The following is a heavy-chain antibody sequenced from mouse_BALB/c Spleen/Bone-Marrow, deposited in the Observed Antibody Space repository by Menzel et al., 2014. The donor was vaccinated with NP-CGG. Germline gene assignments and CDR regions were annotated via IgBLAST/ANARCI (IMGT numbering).Heavy chain of an antibody. V-gene: IGHV1-54*01. CDR2: INPGSGGT. CDR3: ARREDYDLDY. Sequence: QVQLQQSGAELVRPGTSVEVSCKASGYAFTNYLIEWVKQRPGQGLEWIGVINPGSGGTNYNEKFKGKATLTADKSSSTAYMQLSSLTSDDSAVYFCARREDYDLDYWGQGTTLTVSS. CDR1: GYAFTNYL. D-gene: IGHD2-4*01. J-gene: IGHJ2*01.